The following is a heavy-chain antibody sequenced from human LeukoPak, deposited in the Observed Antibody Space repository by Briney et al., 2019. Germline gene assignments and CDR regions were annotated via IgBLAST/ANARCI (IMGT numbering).Heavy chain of an antibody. Sequence: SETLSLTCTVSAGSISSYYWNWIRQPPGKGLEWIGYIYYSGITNYNPSLKSRVTISVDTSKNQFSLKLSSVTAADTAVYYCASAPVATYYYYYYMDVWGKGTTVTVSS. CDR2: IYYSGIT. CDR3: ASAPVATYYYYYYMDV. V-gene: IGHV4-59*01. J-gene: IGHJ6*03. D-gene: IGHD5-12*01. CDR1: AGSISSYY.